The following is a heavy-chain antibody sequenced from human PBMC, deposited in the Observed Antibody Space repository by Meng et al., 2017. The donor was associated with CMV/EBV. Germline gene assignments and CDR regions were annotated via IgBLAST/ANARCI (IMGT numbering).Heavy chain of an antibody. D-gene: IGHD1-26*01. J-gene: IGHJ4*02. CDR2: IRSKANSYAT. V-gene: IGHV3-73*01. Sequence: GFTFSGAAMHWVRQASGKGLEWVGRIRSKANSYATAYAASVKGRFTISRDDSKNTAYLQMNSLKTEDTAVYYCTIFPEGATGGYFDYWGQGTLVTVSS. CDR3: TIFPEGATGGYFDY. CDR1: GFTFSGAA.